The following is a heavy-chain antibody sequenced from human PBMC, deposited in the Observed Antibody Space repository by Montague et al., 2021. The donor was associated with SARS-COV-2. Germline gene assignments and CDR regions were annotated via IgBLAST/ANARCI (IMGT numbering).Heavy chain of an antibody. CDR3: ARIPEYSSGGGPDWYFDL. V-gene: IGHV2-70*01. J-gene: IGHJ2*01. CDR1: GFSVSTSGLC. CDR2: IDWDDDT. Sequence: PALVTPTQTLTLTCTFSGFSVSTSGLCVSWIRQPPGKALEWLALIDWDDDTYYRTSLKTRLAISKDTSKNQVVLTMTDMDPVDTGTYYCARIPEYSSGGGPDWYFDLWGRGTLVTVSS. D-gene: IGHD6-19*01.